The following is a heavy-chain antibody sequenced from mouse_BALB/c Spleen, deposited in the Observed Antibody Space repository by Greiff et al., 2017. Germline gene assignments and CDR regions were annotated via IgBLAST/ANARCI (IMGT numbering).Heavy chain of an antibody. V-gene: IGHV14-1*02. J-gene: IGHJ1*01. CDR3: AREHEYFDV. Sequence: EVQLQQSGAELVRPGALVKLSCKASGFNIKDYYMHWVKQRPEQGLEWIGWIDPENGNTIYDPKFQGKASITADTSSNTAYLQLSSLTSEDTAVYYCAREHEYFDVWGAGTTVTVSS. CDR1: GFNIKDYY. CDR2: IDPENGNT.